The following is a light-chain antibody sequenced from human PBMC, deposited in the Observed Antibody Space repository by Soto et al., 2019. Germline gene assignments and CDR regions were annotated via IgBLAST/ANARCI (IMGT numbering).Light chain of an antibody. CDR3: SSYTDRNNGD. CDR1: SSDIGGYNS. J-gene: IGLJ1*01. V-gene: IGLV2-8*01. Sequence: QSALTQSPSASGSPGQSVTISCTGTSSDIGGYNSVSWYQQHPGKAPKVMIYDVSKRPSGVPDRFSGSKSGNTASLTVSALQAEDEADYYCSSYTDRNNGDFGTGTKLTVL. CDR2: DVS.